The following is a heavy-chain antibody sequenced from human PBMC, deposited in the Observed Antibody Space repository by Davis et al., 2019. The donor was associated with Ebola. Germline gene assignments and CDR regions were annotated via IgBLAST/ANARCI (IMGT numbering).Heavy chain of an antibody. D-gene: IGHD4-17*01. CDR2: IYPGDSNI. CDR1: GYSFTSYW. J-gene: IGHJ5*02. Sequence: GESLKISCKGSGYSFTSYWIGWVRQMPGKGLEWMGIIYPGDSNIKYSPSFQGQVTISADKSISTAYLQWHSLKASDTAMYYCATYHGDYDGGNWFDPWGQGTLVTVSS. CDR3: ATYHGDYDGGNWFDP. V-gene: IGHV5-51*01.